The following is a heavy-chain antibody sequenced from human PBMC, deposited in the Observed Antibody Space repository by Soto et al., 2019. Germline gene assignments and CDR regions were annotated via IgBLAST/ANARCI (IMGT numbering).Heavy chain of an antibody. D-gene: IGHD3-22*01. Sequence: ASVKVSCKASGYTFTSYAMHWVRQAPGQRLEWMGRINAGNGNTKYSQKFQGRVTITRDTSASTAYMELSSLRSEDTAVYYCASYDSSGYYYLADYWGPGTLVTVS. CDR3: ASYDSSGYYYLADY. J-gene: IGHJ4*02. V-gene: IGHV1-3*01. CDR2: INAGNGNT. CDR1: GYTFTSYA.